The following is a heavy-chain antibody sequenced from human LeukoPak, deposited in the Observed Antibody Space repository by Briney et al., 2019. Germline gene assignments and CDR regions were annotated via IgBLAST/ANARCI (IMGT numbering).Heavy chain of an antibody. V-gene: IGHV4-30-2*01. J-gene: IGHJ3*02. D-gene: IGHD1-26*01. CDR2: IYHSGST. CDR1: GGSISSGGYS. Sequence: SRTLSLTCAVSGGSISSGGYSWSWIRQPPGKGLEWIGYIYHSGSTYYNPSLKSRVTISVDRSKNQFSLKLSSVTAADTAVYYCARMGGGYAFDIWGQGTMVTVSS. CDR3: ARMGGGYAFDI.